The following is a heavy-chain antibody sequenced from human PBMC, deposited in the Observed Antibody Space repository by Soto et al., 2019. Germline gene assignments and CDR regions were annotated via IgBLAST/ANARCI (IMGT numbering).Heavy chain of an antibody. CDR3: TRGIATGQLDP. Sequence: ASVKVSCKASGYTFTRYTMNWVRQAPGQRLEWMGWINPDNGNTKSSQKFQDRVIITRDTSASTAYMDLSSLRSEDTAVYYCTRGIATGQLDPWGQGTLVTVSS. V-gene: IGHV1-3*01. D-gene: IGHD2-15*01. CDR2: INPDNGNT. J-gene: IGHJ5*02. CDR1: GYTFTRYT.